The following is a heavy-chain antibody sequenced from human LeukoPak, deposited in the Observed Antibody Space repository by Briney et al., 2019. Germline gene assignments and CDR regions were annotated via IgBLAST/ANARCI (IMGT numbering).Heavy chain of an antibody. D-gene: IGHD1-26*01. J-gene: IGHJ4*02. CDR2: ISHNRGT. CDR3: ARGERYGSGSYSSQGYFDY. Sequence: SETLSLTCIVSGGSITSYFWSWIRQSPRKGLEWIGYISHNRGTNYNPSLKSRVTISTDTSKNQFSLKLNSVTAADTAVYYCARGERYGSGSYSSQGYFDYWGQGSLVTVSS. V-gene: IGHV4-59*01. CDR1: GGSITSYF.